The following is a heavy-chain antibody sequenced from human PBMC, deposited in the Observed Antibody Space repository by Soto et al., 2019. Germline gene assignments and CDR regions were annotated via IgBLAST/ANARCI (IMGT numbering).Heavy chain of an antibody. D-gene: IGHD1-20*01. Sequence: ASVKVSCKASGYTFIRYGITWVRQAPGQRLEWMGWINAGNGNTKYSQKFQGRVTITRDTSASTAYMELSSLRSEDTAVYYCARGITLPTPLDYWGQGTLVTVSS. CDR3: ARGITLPTPLDY. V-gene: IGHV1-3*01. J-gene: IGHJ4*02. CDR2: INAGNGNT. CDR1: GYTFIRYG.